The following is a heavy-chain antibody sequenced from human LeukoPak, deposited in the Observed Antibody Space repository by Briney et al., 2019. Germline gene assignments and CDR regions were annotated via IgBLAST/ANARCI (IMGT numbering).Heavy chain of an antibody. CDR1: GGSISSYY. D-gene: IGHD2-15*01. CDR2: IYYSGST. CDR3: ARGSSHRGDCSGGSCFPDY. Sequence: PSETLSLTCTVSGGSISSYYWSWIRQPPGKGLEWIGYIYYSGSTNYNPSLKSRVTISVDTSKNQFSLKLSSVTAAGTAVYYCARGSSHRGDCSGGSCFPDYWGQGTLVTVSS. V-gene: IGHV4-59*01. J-gene: IGHJ4*02.